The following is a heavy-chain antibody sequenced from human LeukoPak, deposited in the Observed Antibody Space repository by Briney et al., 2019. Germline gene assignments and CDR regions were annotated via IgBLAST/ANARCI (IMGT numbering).Heavy chain of an antibody. CDR3: ARDRRYRELAAFDI. Sequence: ASVKVSCKASGGTFSSYAISWVRQAPGQGLEWMGRIIPILGIANYAQKFQGRVTITADKSTSTAYMELSSLRSEDTAVYYCARDRRYRELAAFDIWGQGTMVTVSS. V-gene: IGHV1-69*04. CDR2: IIPILGIA. D-gene: IGHD1-26*01. CDR1: GGTFSSYA. J-gene: IGHJ3*02.